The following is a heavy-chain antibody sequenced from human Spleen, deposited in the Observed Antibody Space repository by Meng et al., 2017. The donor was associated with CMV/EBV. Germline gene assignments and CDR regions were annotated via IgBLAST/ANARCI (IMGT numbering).Heavy chain of an antibody. Sequence: QVAVQEAGPGLVKPSQPVSLTSTVSGGAMSSGNYFWNWIRQPPWKGLEWIGYIYYSGNTYYNPSLKSRVTISIDTSKNQFSLKLSSVTAADTAVYYCARTTYSSSWYPSWFDPWGQGTLVTVSS. CDR1: GGAMSSGNYF. V-gene: IGHV4-30-4*01. CDR3: ARTTYSSSWYPSWFDP. D-gene: IGHD6-13*01. CDR2: IYYSGNT. J-gene: IGHJ5*02.